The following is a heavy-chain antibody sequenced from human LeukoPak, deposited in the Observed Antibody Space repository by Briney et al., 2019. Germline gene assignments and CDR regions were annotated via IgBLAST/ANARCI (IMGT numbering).Heavy chain of an antibody. D-gene: IGHD3-22*01. J-gene: IGHJ4*02. CDR1: GGSISSGGYY. CDR2: IYYSGST. V-gene: IGHV4-31*03. CDR3: ARERYGGYYDSSGTTSEFVFDY. Sequence: KTSETLSLTCTVSGGSISSGGYYWSWIRQHPGKGLEWIGYIYYSGSTYYNPSLKSRVTISVDTSKNQFSLKLSSVTAADTAVYYCARERYGGYYDSSGTTSEFVFDYWGQGTLVTVSS.